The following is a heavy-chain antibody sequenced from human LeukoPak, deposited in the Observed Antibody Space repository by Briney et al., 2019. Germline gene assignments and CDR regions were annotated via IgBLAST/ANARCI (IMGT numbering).Heavy chain of an antibody. D-gene: IGHD1-26*01. CDR3: AREHQAYSGSSLGWFDP. J-gene: IGHJ5*02. CDR2: ISDDSNYI. CDR1: GFTFSRYS. Sequence: GGSLRLSCAASGFTFSRYSMNWVRQAPGKGLEWVSSISDDSNYIYYADSVKGRFTISRDNSKNTLYLQMNSLRAEDTAVYYCAREHQAYSGSSLGWFDPWGQGTLVTVSS. V-gene: IGHV3-21*04.